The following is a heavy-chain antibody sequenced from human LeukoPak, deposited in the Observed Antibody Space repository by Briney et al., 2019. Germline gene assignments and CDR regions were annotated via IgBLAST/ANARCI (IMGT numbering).Heavy chain of an antibody. CDR1: GGTVSNYA. D-gene: IGHD6-13*01. V-gene: IGHV1-69*13. J-gene: IGHJ4*02. CDR3: ARDLAPGIAAAGLFDY. Sequence: GASVKVSCKASGGTVSNYAISWVRQAPGQGLEWMGCITPLFGITNYAHKFQGRVTITADASTSIVYMELSSLISDDTAVYYCARDLAPGIAAAGLFDYWGQGTLVTVSS. CDR2: ITPLFGIT.